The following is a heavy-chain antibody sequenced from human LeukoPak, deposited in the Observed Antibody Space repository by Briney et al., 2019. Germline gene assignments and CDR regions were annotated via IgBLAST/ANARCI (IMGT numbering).Heavy chain of an antibody. J-gene: IGHJ6*02. CDR3: ARAYCSGGSCHYYYGMDV. CDR2: IYYSGST. Sequence: SETLSLTYTVSGGSISSSSYYWGWIRQPPGKGLEWIGSIYYSGSTYYNPSLKSRVTISVDTSKNQFSLKLSSVTAADTAVYYCARAYCSGGSCHYYYGMDVWGQGTTVTVSS. V-gene: IGHV4-39*01. D-gene: IGHD2-15*01. CDR1: GGSISSSSYY.